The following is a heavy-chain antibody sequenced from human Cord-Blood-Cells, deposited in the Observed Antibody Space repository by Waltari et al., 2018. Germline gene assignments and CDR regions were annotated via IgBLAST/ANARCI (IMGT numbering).Heavy chain of an antibody. CDR2: INHSGST. V-gene: IGHV4-34*01. D-gene: IGHD6-6*01. J-gene: IGHJ5*02. CDR3: ARGRRSSSSYNWFDP. Sequence: QVQLQQWGAGLLKPSETLSLTCAVYGGSFSGYYWSWIRQPPGKGLEWIGEINHSGSTNDNPSLKSRVTIAVDTSKNQFSLKLSSVTAADTAVYYCARGRRSSSSYNWFDPWGQGTLVTVSS. CDR1: GGSFSGYY.